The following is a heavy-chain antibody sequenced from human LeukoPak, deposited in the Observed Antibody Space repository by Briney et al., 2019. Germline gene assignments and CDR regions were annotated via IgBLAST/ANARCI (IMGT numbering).Heavy chain of an antibody. CDR1: GFTVSSNY. J-gene: IGHJ5*02. CDR2: IYSGGST. CDR3: ARAPSYGDSNWFDP. Sequence: PGGSLRLSCAASGFTVSSNYMSWVRQAPGKGLEWVSVIYSGGSTYYADSVKGRFTISRDNSKNTLYLQMNSLRAEDTAVYYCARAPSYGDSNWFDPWGQGTLVTVSS. D-gene: IGHD4-17*01. V-gene: IGHV3-66*02.